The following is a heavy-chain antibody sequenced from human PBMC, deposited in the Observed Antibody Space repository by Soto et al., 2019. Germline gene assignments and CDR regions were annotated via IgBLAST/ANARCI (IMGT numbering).Heavy chain of an antibody. J-gene: IGHJ4*02. D-gene: IGHD2-15*01. CDR2: ISTYNSDT. Sequence: QVPLVQSGAEVKEPGASVKVSCKASGYTLTSYGISWVRQAPGQGLEWMGWISTYNSDTKYAHKFQARVTMTTDTSTSTAYMELRSLRSDDTAVYYCAREYCSGGSCYGGDYWGQGTLVTVSS. V-gene: IGHV1-18*01. CDR1: GYTLTSYG. CDR3: AREYCSGGSCYGGDY.